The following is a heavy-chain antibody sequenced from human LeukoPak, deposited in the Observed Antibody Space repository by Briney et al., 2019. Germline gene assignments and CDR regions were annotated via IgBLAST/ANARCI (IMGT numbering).Heavy chain of an antibody. V-gene: IGHV4-39*07. CDR1: RGSMTNDTFY. D-gene: IGHD3-10*01. J-gene: IGHJ5*02. Sequence: LETLSLTCTDSRGSMTNDTFYWGWIRDPPDKRLWWIGSIYHTGPSSYNPSLKSRVTISADTSKKHFSLKLSSVTAADTAVYYCARVLIWFGQLQNWFDPWGRGTLVTVS. CDR2: IYHTGPS. CDR3: ARVLIWFGQLQNWFDP.